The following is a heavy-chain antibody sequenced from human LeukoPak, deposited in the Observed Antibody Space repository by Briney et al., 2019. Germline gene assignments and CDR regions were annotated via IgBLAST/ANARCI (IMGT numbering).Heavy chain of an antibody. Sequence: GGSLRLSCAASGFTFSSYWMSWVRQAPGKGLEWVANIKRDGSDKYYVVSVKGRFTISRDNAKNSLYLQMNSLRAEDTAVYHCARAGNNWNDDIWFDPWGQGTLVTVSS. CDR1: GFTFSSYW. CDR3: ARAGNNWNDDIWFDP. V-gene: IGHV3-7*03. CDR2: IKRDGSDK. J-gene: IGHJ5*02. D-gene: IGHD1-1*01.